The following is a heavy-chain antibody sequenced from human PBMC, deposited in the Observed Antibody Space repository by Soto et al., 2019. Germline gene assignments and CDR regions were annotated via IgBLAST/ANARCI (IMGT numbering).Heavy chain of an antibody. Sequence: SETLALTCTVSGGSISSYYWSWIRQPPGKGLEWIGYIYYSGSTNYNPSLKGRVTISVDTSKNQFSLKLSSVTAADTAVYYCARQLGCSGCSCYSSYYYYMDAWGKETTVTLSS. CDR2: IYYSGST. D-gene: IGHD2-15*01. CDR3: ARQLGCSGCSCYSSYYYYMDA. CDR1: GGSISSYY. V-gene: IGHV4-59*08. J-gene: IGHJ6*03.